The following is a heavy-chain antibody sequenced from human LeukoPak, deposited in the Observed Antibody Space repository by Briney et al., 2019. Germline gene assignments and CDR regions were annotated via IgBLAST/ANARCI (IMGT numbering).Heavy chain of an antibody. Sequence: GGSLRLSCAASGFTFYKAWMSWVRQAPGKGLEWVGRIKRKTDGGTTDYAAPVKGRFTISRDDSKNTLYLQMNSLKTDDTAVYYCTRGSGAYYRDAFDIWGQGTMVTVSS. V-gene: IGHV3-15*01. CDR2: IKRKTDGGTT. J-gene: IGHJ3*02. D-gene: IGHD2-21*02. CDR3: TRGSGAYYRDAFDI. CDR1: GFTFYKAW.